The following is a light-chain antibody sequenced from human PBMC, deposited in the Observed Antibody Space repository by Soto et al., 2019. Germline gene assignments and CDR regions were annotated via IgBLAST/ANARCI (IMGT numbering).Light chain of an antibody. Sequence: EIVLTQSPATLSLSPGERATLSCRASQSVSTYLAWYQQKPGQAPRLLIHDASTRATGIPARFRGSGSGTDFTLTISSLEPKDFAVYYCQQRSSWPGTFGQGTKVDIK. CDR2: DAS. CDR1: QSVSTY. V-gene: IGKV3-11*01. CDR3: QQRSSWPGT. J-gene: IGKJ1*01.